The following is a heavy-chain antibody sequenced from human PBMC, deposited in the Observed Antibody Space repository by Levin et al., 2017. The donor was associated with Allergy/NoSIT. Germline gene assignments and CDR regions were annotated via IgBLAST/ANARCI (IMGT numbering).Heavy chain of an antibody. Sequence: LSLTCAASGFTFSSYGMHWVRQAPGKGLEWVAVIWYDGSNKYYADSVKGRFTISRDNSKNTLYLQMNSLRAEDTAVYYCARVDIVVVVAARPFTGDYYGMDVWGQGTTVTVSS. CDR3: ARVDIVVVVAARPFTGDYYGMDV. D-gene: IGHD2-15*01. CDR2: IWYDGSNK. J-gene: IGHJ6*02. V-gene: IGHV3-33*01. CDR1: GFTFSSYG.